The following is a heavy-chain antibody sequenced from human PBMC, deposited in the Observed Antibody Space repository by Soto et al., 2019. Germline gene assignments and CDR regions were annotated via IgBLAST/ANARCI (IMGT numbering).Heavy chain of an antibody. Sequence: SETLSLTCAISGDSVSSNSAAWNWIRQSPSRGLEWLGRTYYRSKWYNDYAVSVKSRITINPDTSKNQFSLQLNSVTPEDTAVYYCARGVSGSPGWIYYYYGMDVWGQGTTVTVSS. J-gene: IGHJ6*02. V-gene: IGHV6-1*01. CDR2: TYYRSKWYN. CDR3: ARGVSGSPGWIYYYYGMDV. CDR1: GDSVSSNSAA. D-gene: IGHD6-25*01.